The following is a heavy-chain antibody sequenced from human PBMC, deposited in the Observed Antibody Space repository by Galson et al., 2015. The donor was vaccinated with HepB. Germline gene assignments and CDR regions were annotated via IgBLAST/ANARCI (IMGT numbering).Heavy chain of an antibody. CDR3: AKEKKDTAMVILDY. Sequence: SLRLSCAASGFTFSSYGMHWVRQAPGKGLEWVAVISYDGSNKYYADSVKGRFTISRDNSKNTLYLQMNSLRAEETAVYYCAKEKKDTAMVILDYWGQGTLVTVSS. D-gene: IGHD5-18*01. V-gene: IGHV3-30*18. CDR1: GFTFSSYG. CDR2: ISYDGSNK. J-gene: IGHJ4*02.